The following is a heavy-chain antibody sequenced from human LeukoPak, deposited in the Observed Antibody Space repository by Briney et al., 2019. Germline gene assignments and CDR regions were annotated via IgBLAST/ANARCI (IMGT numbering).Heavy chain of an antibody. V-gene: IGHV4-59*11. Sequence: PSETLSLTCTVSGGSISSHYWSWIRQPPGKGLEWIGHIFYSGSTRYNPSLKSRVTISVDTSKNQFSLKLSSVTAADTAVYYCARAPGGYSYGYGSYDYWGQGTLVTVSS. J-gene: IGHJ4*02. CDR1: GGSISSHY. D-gene: IGHD5-18*01. CDR2: IFYSGST. CDR3: ARAPGGYSYGYGSYDY.